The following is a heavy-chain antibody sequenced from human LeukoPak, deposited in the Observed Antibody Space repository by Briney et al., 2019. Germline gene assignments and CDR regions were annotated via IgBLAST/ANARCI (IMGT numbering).Heavy chain of an antibody. J-gene: IGHJ4*02. CDR3: ARVNPFSSTSCYDS. V-gene: IGHV4-34*01. CDR2: INHSGST. Sequence: SETLSLTCVVYGGSFSAYYWSWIRQSPGKGLEWIGQINHSGSTNYNPSLKSRVTISVDTSKNQFSLKLSSVTAADTAVYYCARVNPFSSTSCYDSWGQGTLVTVSS. D-gene: IGHD2-2*01. CDR1: GGSFSAYY.